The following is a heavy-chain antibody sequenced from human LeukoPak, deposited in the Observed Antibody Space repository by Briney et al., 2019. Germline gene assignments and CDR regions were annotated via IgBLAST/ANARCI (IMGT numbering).Heavy chain of an antibody. V-gene: IGHV3-13*01. CDR1: GFTFSSYD. D-gene: IGHD3-10*01. J-gene: IGHJ6*03. CDR2: IGTAGDT. Sequence: GGSLRLSCAASGFTFSSYDMHWVRRATGKGLEWVSAIGTAGDTYYPGSVKGRFTISRENAKNSLYLQMNSLRAGDTAVYYCARGTLGHITMVRGVITGYMDVWGKGTTVTISS. CDR3: ARGTLGHITMVRGVITGYMDV.